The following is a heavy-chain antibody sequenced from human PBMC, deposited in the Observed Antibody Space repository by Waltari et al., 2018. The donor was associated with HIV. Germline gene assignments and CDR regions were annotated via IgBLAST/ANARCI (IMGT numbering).Heavy chain of an antibody. D-gene: IGHD2-21*02. Sequence: QVQLVESGGGVVQPGRSLRLSCAASGFTFSSYAMHWVRQAPGKGLEWVAVISYDGSNKYYADSVKGRFTISRDNSKNTLYLQMNSLRAEDTAVYYCARGFVVVTAAPWDWGQGTLVTVSS. V-gene: IGHV3-30-3*01. CDR3: ARGFVVVTAAPWD. CDR1: GFTFSSYA. CDR2: ISYDGSNK. J-gene: IGHJ4*02.